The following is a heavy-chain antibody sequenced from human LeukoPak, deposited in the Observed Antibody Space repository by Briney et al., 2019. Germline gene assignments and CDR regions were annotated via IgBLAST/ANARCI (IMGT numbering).Heavy chain of an antibody. CDR2: IIPIFGTA. CDR1: GGTFSSYA. V-gene: IGHV1-69*06. J-gene: IGHJ5*02. Sequence: SVKVSCKASGGTFSSYAISWVRQAPGQGLEWMGGIIPIFGTANYAQKFQGRVTITADKSTSTAYMELSSLRSEDTAVYYCARVRYSSSWRTFDPWGQGTLATVSS. CDR3: ARVRYSSSWRTFDP. D-gene: IGHD6-13*01.